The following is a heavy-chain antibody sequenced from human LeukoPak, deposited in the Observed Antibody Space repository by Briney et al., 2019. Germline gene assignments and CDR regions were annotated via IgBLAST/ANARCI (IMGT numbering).Heavy chain of an antibody. J-gene: IGHJ6*03. CDR2: MNPNSGNT. CDR1: GYTFTSYD. V-gene: IGHV1-8*01. Sequence: ASVKVSCKASGYTFTSYDINWVRQATGQGLEWMGWMNPNSGNTGYAQKFQGRVTMTRNTSISTAYMELSSLRSDDTAVYYCARSIFGVVDYYYYMDVWGKGTTVIVSS. D-gene: IGHD3-3*01. CDR3: ARSIFGVVDYYYYMDV.